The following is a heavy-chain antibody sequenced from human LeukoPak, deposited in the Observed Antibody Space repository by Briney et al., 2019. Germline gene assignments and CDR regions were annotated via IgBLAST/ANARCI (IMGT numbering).Heavy chain of an antibody. CDR1: GGTFSSYA. D-gene: IGHD2-15*01. CDR3: ASYPRGGSGYDY. J-gene: IGHJ4*02. Sequence: SVRVSCKASGGTFSSYAISSVRQAPGQGLEWMGGIIPIFGTANYAQKFQGRVTITADESTSTAYMELSSLRSEDTAVYYCASYPRGGSGYDYWGQGTLVTVSS. CDR2: IIPIFGTA. V-gene: IGHV1-69*01.